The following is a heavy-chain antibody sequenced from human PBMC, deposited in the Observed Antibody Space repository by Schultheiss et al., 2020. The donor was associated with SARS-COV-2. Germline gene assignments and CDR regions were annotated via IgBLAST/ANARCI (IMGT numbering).Heavy chain of an antibody. CDR1: GFTFSSYW. CDR3: ARDRDDFWRGEHYMDV. V-gene: IGHV3-74*01. J-gene: IGHJ6*03. D-gene: IGHD3-3*01. Sequence: GGSLRLSCAASGFTFSSYWMHWVRQAPGKGLVWVSRINSDGSSTSYADSVKGRFTISRDNSKNTLYLQMNSLRAEDTAVYYCARDRDDFWRGEHYMDVWGKGTTDTVSS. CDR2: INSDGSST.